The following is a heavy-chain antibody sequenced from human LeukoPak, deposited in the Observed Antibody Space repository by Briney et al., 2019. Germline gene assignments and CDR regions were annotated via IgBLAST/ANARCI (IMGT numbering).Heavy chain of an antibody. V-gene: IGHV3-23*01. J-gene: IGHJ5*02. CDR2: VSRFGGTT. CDR3: VKHVGSRWSNNRFDP. CDR1: GFTFDSYA. D-gene: IGHD6-13*01. Sequence: GGSLRLSCAASGFTFDSYAMSWVRQAPGKGLEWVSAVSRFGGTTYYADSAKGRFTISRDNSNNTVYLQMNSLRVGDTALYCCVKHVGSRWSNNRFDPWGQGTLVTDS.